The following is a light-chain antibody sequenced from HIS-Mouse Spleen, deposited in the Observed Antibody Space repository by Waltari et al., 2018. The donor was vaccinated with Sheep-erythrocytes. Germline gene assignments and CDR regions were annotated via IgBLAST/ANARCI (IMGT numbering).Light chain of an antibody. Sequence: QSALTQPASVSGSPGQSITISCTGTSSDVGGYNDVSWYQKHPGKAPKLMIYEVSNRPSGVSNRFSGSKSGNTASLTISGLQAEDEADYYCSSYTSSSTQVFGGGTKLTVL. CDR1: SSDVGGYND. J-gene: IGLJ2*01. CDR2: EVS. V-gene: IGLV2-14*01. CDR3: SSYTSSSTQV.